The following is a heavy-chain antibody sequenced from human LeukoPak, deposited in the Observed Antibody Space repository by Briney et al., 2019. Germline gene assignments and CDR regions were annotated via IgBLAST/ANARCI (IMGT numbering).Heavy chain of an antibody. CDR2: ISYDGSNK. V-gene: IGHV3-30-3*01. Sequence: GGSLRLSCAASGFTFSSYAMHWVRQAPGKGLEWVAVISYDGSNKYYADSVKGRFTISRDNSKNTLYLQMNSLRAEDTAVYYCARDSSKSGYYSQSPQRFDYWGQGTLVTVSS. J-gene: IGHJ4*02. CDR1: GFTFSSYA. CDR3: ARDSSKSGYYSQSPQRFDY. D-gene: IGHD3-22*01.